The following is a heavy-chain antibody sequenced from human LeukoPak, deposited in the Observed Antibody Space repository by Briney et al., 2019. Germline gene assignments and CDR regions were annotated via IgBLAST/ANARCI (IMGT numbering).Heavy chain of an antibody. CDR2: INPNSGGT. J-gene: IGHJ4*02. V-gene: IGHV1-2*02. Sequence: ASVTVSCKASGYTFTDYYIHWVRQAPGQGLEWMGWINPNSGGTNYAQKFQGRVTMTRDTSISTAYMDLSRLRSDDTAVYYCARGRIVGATFDYFDYWGQGTLVTVSS. CDR3: ARGRIVGATFDYFDY. D-gene: IGHD1-26*01. CDR1: GYTFTDYY.